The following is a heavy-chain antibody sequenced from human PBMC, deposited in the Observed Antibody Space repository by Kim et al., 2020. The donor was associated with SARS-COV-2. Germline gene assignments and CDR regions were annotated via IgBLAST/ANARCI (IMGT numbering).Heavy chain of an antibody. CDR2: IYNNGNT. CDR3: ARHWGGFDY. Sequence: SETLSLTCTVSGGSISSNSFSWGWIRQPPGKGLEWIGTIYNNGNTYYNPSLKSRVTIFIDTSRKQFSLKLTSVTAADTAIYYCARHWGGFDYWGLGNLVIVSS. J-gene: IGHJ4*02. CDR1: GGSISSNSFS. V-gene: IGHV4-39*01. D-gene: IGHD2-21*01.